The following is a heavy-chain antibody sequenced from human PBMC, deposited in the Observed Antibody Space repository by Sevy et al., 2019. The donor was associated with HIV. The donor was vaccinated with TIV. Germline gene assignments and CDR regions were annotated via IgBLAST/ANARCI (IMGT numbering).Heavy chain of an antibody. CDR3: ATSRRDDYNYFFDY. D-gene: IGHD4-4*01. CDR1: GFTFSRYE. V-gene: IGHV3-48*03. CDR2: ISTGGATI. J-gene: IGHJ4*02. Sequence: GGSLRLSCVASGFTFSRYEVNWVRQAPGKGLQWISYISTGGATIYYSDSLKGRFTISRDNAKNSVHLQMNSLRAEDTALYYCATSRRDDYNYFFDYSGQGTMVTVSS.